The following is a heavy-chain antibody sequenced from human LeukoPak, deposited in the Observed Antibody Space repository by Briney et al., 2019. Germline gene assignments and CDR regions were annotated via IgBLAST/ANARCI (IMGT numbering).Heavy chain of an antibody. J-gene: IGHJ4*02. CDR2: INPNSGGT. D-gene: IGHD3-22*01. V-gene: IGHV1-2*02. Sequence: ASVKVSCKASGYTFTGYYMHWVRQAPGQGLEWMGWINPNSGGTNYAQKFQGRVTMTRDTSTSTAYMELSRLRSDDTAVYYCARVWAYYYDSSGYFRDGDYFDYWGQGTLVTVSS. CDR3: ARVWAYYYDSSGYFRDGDYFDY. CDR1: GYTFTGYY.